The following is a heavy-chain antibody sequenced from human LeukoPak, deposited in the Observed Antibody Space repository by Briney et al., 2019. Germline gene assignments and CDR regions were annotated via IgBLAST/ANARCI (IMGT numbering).Heavy chain of an antibody. CDR2: ISGSGGST. CDR1: GFTFSSYA. D-gene: IGHD2-15*01. J-gene: IGHJ5*02. Sequence: GRSLRLSCAASGFTFSSYAMSWVRQAPGKGLDWVSAISGSGGSTYYADPVKGRFTISRDNSKNTLYLQMNSLRAEDTAVYYCAKGSCSGGSFSPFDPWGQGTLVTVSS. CDR3: AKGSCSGGSFSPFDP. V-gene: IGHV3-23*01.